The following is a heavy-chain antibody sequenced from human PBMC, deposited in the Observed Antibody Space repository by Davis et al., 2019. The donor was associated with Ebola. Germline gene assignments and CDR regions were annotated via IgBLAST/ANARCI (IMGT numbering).Heavy chain of an antibody. D-gene: IGHD3-22*01. CDR1: GFTFSNAW. J-gene: IGHJ4*02. CDR3: ARDQYYYDSSVYSDY. Sequence: GGSLRLSCAASGFTFSNAWMSWVRQAPGKGLEWVGRIKSKTDGGTTDYAAPVKGRFTISRDNAKNSLYLQMNSLRAEDTAVYYCARDQYYYDSSVYSDYWGQGTLVTVSS. V-gene: IGHV3-15*01. CDR2: IKSKTDGGTT.